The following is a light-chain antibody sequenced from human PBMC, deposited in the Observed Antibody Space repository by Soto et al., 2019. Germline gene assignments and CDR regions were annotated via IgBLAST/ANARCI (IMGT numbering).Light chain of an antibody. J-gene: IGKJ4*01. V-gene: IGKV3-11*01. CDR2: DAS. CDR3: QQRSNWPLT. CDR1: QSVFSY. Sequence: EIVLTQSPATLSLSPGERAIFSCRASQSVFSYLAWYQQKPGQAPRLLIYDASNRATGIPGRFSGSGSGADFTLTISSLEPEDFAVYYCQQRSNWPLTFGGGTNVEIK.